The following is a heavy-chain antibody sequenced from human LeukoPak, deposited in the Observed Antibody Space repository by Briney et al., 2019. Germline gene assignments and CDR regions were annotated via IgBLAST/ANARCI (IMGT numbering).Heavy chain of an antibody. CDR3: AREGDRDTSMAEFDY. V-gene: IGHV1-2*02. J-gene: IGHJ4*02. CDR2: INPKSGGT. D-gene: IGHD5-18*01. CDR1: GYTFTGYY. Sequence: ASVKVSCKASGYTFTGYYMHWVRQAPGQGLEWMGWINPKSGGTNYAQKFQDRVTMTRDTSISTAYMEVSSLRSDDTAVYYCAREGDRDTSMAEFDYWGQGTLVTVSS.